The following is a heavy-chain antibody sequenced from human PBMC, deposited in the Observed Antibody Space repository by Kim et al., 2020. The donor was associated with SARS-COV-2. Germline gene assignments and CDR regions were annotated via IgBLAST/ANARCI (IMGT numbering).Heavy chain of an antibody. J-gene: IGHJ6*02. Sequence: GGSLRLSCAASGFNFSTYTMNWVRQAPGKGLEWVSSITSSRNLMYYADSVRGRFTISRDNAKNSLYLQINSLRAEDTAVYYCARDGNYFDSSGYYYVMDVWGQGTTVTVSS. CDR1: GFNFSTYT. D-gene: IGHD3-22*01. V-gene: IGHV3-21*06. CDR2: ITSSRNLM. CDR3: ARDGNYFDSSGYYYVMDV.